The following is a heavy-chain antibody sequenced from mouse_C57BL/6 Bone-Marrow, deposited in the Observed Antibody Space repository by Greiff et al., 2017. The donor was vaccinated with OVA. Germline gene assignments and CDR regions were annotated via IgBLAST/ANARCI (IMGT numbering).Heavy chain of an antibody. D-gene: IGHD2-4*01. V-gene: IGHV1-64*01. J-gene: IGHJ1*03. CDR3: ARGDDYDWYFGV. CDR1: GYTFTSYW. CDR2: IHPNSGST. Sequence: VQLQQPGAELVKPGASVKLSCKASGYTFTSYWMHWVKQRPGQGLEWIGMIHPNSGSTNYNEKFKSKATLTVDKSSSTAYMQLSSLTSEDSAVYYCARGDDYDWYFGVWGTGTTVTVSS.